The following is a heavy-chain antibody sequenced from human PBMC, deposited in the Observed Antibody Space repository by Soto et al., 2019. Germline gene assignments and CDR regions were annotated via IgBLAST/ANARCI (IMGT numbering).Heavy chain of an antibody. CDR2: MNPNSGNT. CDR1: GYTFTSYG. J-gene: IGHJ6*02. D-gene: IGHD3-3*01. Sequence: ASVKVSCKASGYTFTSYGINWVRQATGQGLEWMGWMNPNSGNTGYAQKFQGRVTMTRNTSISTAYMELSSLRSEDTAVYYCARRLWYYDFWSGYYGPDYYYGMDVWGQGTTVTVSS. V-gene: IGHV1-8*01. CDR3: ARRLWYYDFWSGYYGPDYYYGMDV.